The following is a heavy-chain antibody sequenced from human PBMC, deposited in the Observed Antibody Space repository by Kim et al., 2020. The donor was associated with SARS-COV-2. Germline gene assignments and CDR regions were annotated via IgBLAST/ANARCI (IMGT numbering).Heavy chain of an antibody. D-gene: IGHD3-10*01. CDR1: GFTFSSYS. J-gene: IGHJ4*02. CDR3: ARAREYYGSGTYYPYYFDY. CDR2: ISSGSSYI. V-gene: IGHV3-21*01. Sequence: GGSLRLSCAASGFTFSSYSMTWVRQAPGKGLEWVSSISSGSSYIYYADSVKGRFTISRDNARNSLYLQMNSLRGEDTAVYYCARAREYYGSGTYYPYYFDYWGQATLVTVSS.